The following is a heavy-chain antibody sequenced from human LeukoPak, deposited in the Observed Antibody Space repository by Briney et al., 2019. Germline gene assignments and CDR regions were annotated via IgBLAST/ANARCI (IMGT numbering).Heavy chain of an antibody. CDR1: GYTFTSYY. V-gene: IGHV1-46*01. D-gene: IGHD6-13*01. J-gene: IGHJ4*02. CDR2: INPSGGST. Sequence: GASVKVSCKASGYTFTSYYMHWVRQAPGQGLEWMGIINPSGGSTSYAQKFQGRVTMTRDTSTSTVYMELSSLRSEDTAVYYCARAISGKQLVRWGYFDYWGQGTLVTVSS. CDR3: ARAISGKQLVRWGYFDY.